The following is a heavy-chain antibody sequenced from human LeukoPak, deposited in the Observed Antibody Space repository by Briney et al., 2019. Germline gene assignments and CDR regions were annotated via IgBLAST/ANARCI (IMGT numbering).Heavy chain of an antibody. V-gene: IGHV1-69*04. D-gene: IGHD6-19*01. Sequence: ASVKVSCKASGGTFSSYAISWVRQAPGQGLEWMGRIIPILGIANYAQKFQGRVTITADKSTSTAYMELSSLRSEDTAVYYCAGKYSSGWYGEDYFDYWGQGTLVTVSS. CDR1: GGTFSSYA. J-gene: IGHJ4*02. CDR3: AGKYSSGWYGEDYFDY. CDR2: IIPILGIA.